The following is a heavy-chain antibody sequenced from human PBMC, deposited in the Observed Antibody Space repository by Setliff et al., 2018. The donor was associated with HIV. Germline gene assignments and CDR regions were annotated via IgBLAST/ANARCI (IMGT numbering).Heavy chain of an antibody. D-gene: IGHD2-15*01. CDR3: ARQTLGYCSGGSCYGGAFDI. CDR2: IYPGDSDT. CDR1: GYSFNSYW. V-gene: IGHV5-51*01. Sequence: ESLKISCKGSGYSFNSYWIGWVRQMPGKGLEWMGIIYPGDSDTRYSPSFQGQVTISADKSISTAYLQWSGLKASDTAMYYCARQTLGYCSGGSCYGGAFDIWDQGTMVTVSS. J-gene: IGHJ3*02.